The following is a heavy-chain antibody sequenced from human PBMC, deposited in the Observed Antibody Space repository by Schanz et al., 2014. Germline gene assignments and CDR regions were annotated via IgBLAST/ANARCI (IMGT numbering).Heavy chain of an antibody. CDR2: ISGTTTYT. V-gene: IGHV3-11*06. D-gene: IGHD6-19*01. Sequence: VQLVESGGGVVQPGRSLRLSCAASGFTFSSYAMSWIRQAPGKGLEWVSYISGTTTYTNYADSVKGRFTISRDNAKNSLYLQMNRLRAEDTALYYCAIIGVMVAVAGTRADYWGQGTLVTVSS. CDR1: GFTFSSYA. J-gene: IGHJ4*02. CDR3: AIIGVMVAVAGTRADY.